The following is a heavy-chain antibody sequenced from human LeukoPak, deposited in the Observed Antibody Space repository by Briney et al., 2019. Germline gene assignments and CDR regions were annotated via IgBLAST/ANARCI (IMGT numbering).Heavy chain of an antibody. Sequence: SETLSLTCTVSGLSISSYYWSWIRQPAGKGLEWIGCIYTSGSTNYHPSLTSRVTISVDTSKNQFYLKLSSVAAADTAVYYSATFQTTPDYWGQGTLVTVSS. CDR3: ATFQTTPDY. D-gene: IGHD4-11*01. V-gene: IGHV4-4*07. CDR2: IYTSGST. J-gene: IGHJ4*02. CDR1: GLSISSYY.